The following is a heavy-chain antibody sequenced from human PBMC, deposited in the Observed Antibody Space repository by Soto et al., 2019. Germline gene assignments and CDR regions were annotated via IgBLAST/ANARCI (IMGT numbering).Heavy chain of an antibody. V-gene: IGHV4-59*04. J-gene: IGHJ5*02. D-gene: IGHD6-6*01. CDR2: IYHSGST. CDR3: AGNIAARSLWFDP. CDR1: GGSISSYY. Sequence: PSETLSLTCTVSGGSISSYYWSWIRQPPGKGLEWIGYIYHSGSTYYNPSLKSRVTISVDRSKNQFSLKLSSVTAADTAVYYCAGNIAARSLWFDPWGQGTLVTVSS.